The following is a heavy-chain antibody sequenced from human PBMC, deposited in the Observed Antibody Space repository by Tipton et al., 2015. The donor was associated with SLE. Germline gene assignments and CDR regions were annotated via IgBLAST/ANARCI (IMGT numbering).Heavy chain of an antibody. CDR2: IYHSGST. CDR1: GYSISSGYY. D-gene: IGHD3-16*01. J-gene: IGHJ4*02. V-gene: IGHV4-38-2*02. Sequence: GLVKPSETLSLTCAVSGYSISSGYYWGWIRQPPGKGLEWIGSIYHSGSTYYNPSLKSRVTISVDKSKNQFSLRLTSVTAADTAVYYCATDGPHYERGTLDSWGQGTLVTVSS. CDR3: ATDGPHYERGTLDS.